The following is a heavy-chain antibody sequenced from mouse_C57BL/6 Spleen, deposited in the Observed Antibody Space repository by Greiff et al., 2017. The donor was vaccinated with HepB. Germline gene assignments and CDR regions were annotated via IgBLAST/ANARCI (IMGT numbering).Heavy chain of an antibody. J-gene: IGHJ1*03. CDR1: GYTFTSYW. CDR3: ARPSLYYGSSYGYWYFDV. CDR2: IYPGSGST. V-gene: IGHV1-55*01. D-gene: IGHD1-1*01. Sequence: VQLQQPGAELVKPGASVKMSCKASGYTFTSYWLTWVKQRPGQGLEWIGDIYPGSGSTNYNEKFKSKATLTVDTSSSTAYMQLSSLTSEDSAVYYCARPSLYYGSSYGYWYFDVWGTGTTVTVSS.